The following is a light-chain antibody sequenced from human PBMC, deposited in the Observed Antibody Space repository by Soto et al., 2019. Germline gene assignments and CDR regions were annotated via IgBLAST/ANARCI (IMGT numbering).Light chain of an antibody. CDR1: QNINNY. Sequence: DMQMTESATSLSASVGDIVTITCQASQNINNYLNWYQQKPGRAPKLLIYDASNLEAGVPSRFRGSGSGTDFTFTIRRQQPEDVATYYWQQYENPPTXGQGTRLDIK. CDR3: QQYENPPT. V-gene: IGKV1-33*01. CDR2: DAS. J-gene: IGKJ5*01.